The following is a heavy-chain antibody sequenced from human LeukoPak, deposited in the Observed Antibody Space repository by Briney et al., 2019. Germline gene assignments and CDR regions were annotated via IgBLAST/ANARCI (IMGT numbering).Heavy chain of an antibody. J-gene: IGHJ4*02. CDR3: GRVGDGYNDNY. D-gene: IGHD5-12*01. V-gene: IGHV3-66*01. CDR2: ISSGGST. CDR1: GFTVSSDY. Sequence: GWSLRLSCAASGFTVSSDYMGWVHQAPEKGLEGVSLISSGGSTYYADSLKGRFNISRDNSKNTLYLQMNSLRAEDTAVYYCGRVGDGYNDNYWGQGTLVTVSS.